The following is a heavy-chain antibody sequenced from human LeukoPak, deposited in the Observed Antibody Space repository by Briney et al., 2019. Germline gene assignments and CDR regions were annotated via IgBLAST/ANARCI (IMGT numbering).Heavy chain of an antibody. CDR2: ISVIGGIT. CDR3: ARDLVIGQPGYYMDV. Sequence: PGGSLRLSCTASGFTFSSYAMSWVRQAPGKGLEGVSAISVIGGITYYADSVQGRFTISRDKSKNTLYLQMNSLRAEDTDLYYCARDLVIGQPGYYMDVWGKGTTVTVSS. J-gene: IGHJ6*03. D-gene: IGHD3-10*01. V-gene: IGHV3-23*01. CDR1: GFTFSSYA.